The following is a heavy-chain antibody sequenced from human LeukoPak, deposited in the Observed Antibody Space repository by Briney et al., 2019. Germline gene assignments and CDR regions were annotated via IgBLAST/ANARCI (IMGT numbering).Heavy chain of an antibody. CDR1: GGSFSGYY. J-gene: IGHJ5*02. CDR3: ARRPRWGMVRGVKDWFDP. D-gene: IGHD3-10*01. Sequence: SETLSLTCAVYGGSFSGYYWSWIRQPPGKGLEWIGEISHSGSTNYNPSLKSRVTISVDTSKNQFSLKLSCVTAADTAVYYCARRPRWGMVRGVKDWFDPWGQGTLVTVSS. V-gene: IGHV4-34*01. CDR2: ISHSGST.